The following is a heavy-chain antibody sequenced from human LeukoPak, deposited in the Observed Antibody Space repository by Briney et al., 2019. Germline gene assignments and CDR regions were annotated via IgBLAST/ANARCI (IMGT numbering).Heavy chain of an antibody. CDR3: ARSYDSSGYTPEFAFDI. CDR1: GFTVSSNY. Sequence: GGSLRLSRAASGFTVSSNYMSWVRQAPGKGLEWVSVIYSGGSTYYADSVKGRFTISRDNSKNTLYLQMNSLRAEDTAVYYCARSYDSSGYTPEFAFDIWGQGTMVTVSS. CDR2: IYSGGST. V-gene: IGHV3-53*01. J-gene: IGHJ3*02. D-gene: IGHD3-22*01.